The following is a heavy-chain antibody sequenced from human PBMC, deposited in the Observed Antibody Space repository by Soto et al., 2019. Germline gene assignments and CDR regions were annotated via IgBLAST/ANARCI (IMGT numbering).Heavy chain of an antibody. CDR2: IIPIFGTA. Sequence: GASVKVSCKTSGGTFSSYAISWVRQAPGQGLEWMGGIIPIFGTANYAQKCQGRVTITADESTSTAYMELSSLRSEDTAVYYCARDLIRTHYYGMDVWGQGTTVTVSS. CDR1: GGTFSSYA. V-gene: IGHV1-69*13. CDR3: ARDLIRTHYYGMDV. D-gene: IGHD3-22*01. J-gene: IGHJ6*02.